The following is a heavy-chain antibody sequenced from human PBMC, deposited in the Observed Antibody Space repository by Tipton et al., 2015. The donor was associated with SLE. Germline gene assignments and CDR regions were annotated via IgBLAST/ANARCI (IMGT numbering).Heavy chain of an antibody. CDR3: ARDLVGATPRGWFDL. CDR1: GGSISSGSYY. V-gene: IGHV4-61*02. J-gene: IGHJ5*02. Sequence: TLSLTCTVSGGSISSGSYYWSWIRQPAGKGLEWIGCIFTSGSTNLNPSLKSRVTISIDTSKNQLSLKLSSVTAADTAVYYCARDLVGATPRGWFDLWGQGTLVTVSS. D-gene: IGHD1-26*01. CDR2: IFTSGST.